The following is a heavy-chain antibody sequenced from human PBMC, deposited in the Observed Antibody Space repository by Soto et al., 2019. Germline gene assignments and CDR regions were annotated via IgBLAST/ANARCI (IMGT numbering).Heavy chain of an antibody. CDR1: GFTFSSYW. V-gene: IGHV3-7*01. Sequence: EVQLVESGGGLVQPGGSLRLSCAASGFTFSSYWMSWVRQAPGKGLEWVANIKQDGSEKYYVDSVKGRFTISRDNAKNSLYLQMHSLRAEDTAVYYCARGGGYSGYDYGDYWCQGTLVTVSS. CDR3: ARGGGYSGYDYGDY. J-gene: IGHJ4*02. CDR2: IKQDGSEK. D-gene: IGHD5-12*01.